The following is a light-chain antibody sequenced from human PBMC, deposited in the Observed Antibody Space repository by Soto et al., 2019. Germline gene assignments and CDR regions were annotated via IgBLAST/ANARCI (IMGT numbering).Light chain of an antibody. J-gene: IGLJ2*01. Sequence: QSALTQPRSVSGSPGQSVTISCTGTSSDVGGYNYVSWYQQHPGKAPKLMIYDVSKRPSGVPDRFSGSKSGNTASLTISGLQAEDEADYYCCSYAGSVVFGRGTKLTVL. V-gene: IGLV2-11*01. CDR2: DVS. CDR1: SSDVGGYNY. CDR3: CSYAGSVV.